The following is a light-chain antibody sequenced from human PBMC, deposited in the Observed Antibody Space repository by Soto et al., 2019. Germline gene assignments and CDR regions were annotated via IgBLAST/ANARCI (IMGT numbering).Light chain of an antibody. V-gene: IGLV2-11*01. J-gene: IGLJ1*01. CDR1: SSDVGGYNY. CDR3: CSYAGSYTFPYV. Sequence: QSVLTQPRSVSGSPGQSVTISCTGSSSDVGGYNYVSWYQQHPGKAPKLMIYDVSKRPSEVPDRFSGSKSGNTASLTISGLQAEDAADYYCCSYAGSYTFPYVFGTGTKVTVL. CDR2: DVS.